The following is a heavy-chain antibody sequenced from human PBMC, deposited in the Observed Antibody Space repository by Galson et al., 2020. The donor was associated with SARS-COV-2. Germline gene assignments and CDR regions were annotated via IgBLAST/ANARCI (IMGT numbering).Heavy chain of an antibody. V-gene: IGHV4-34*01. CDR2: INHSGST. D-gene: IGHD6-13*01. J-gene: IGHJ2*01. CDR3: ARGLPSSSWYQQHWYFDL. CDR1: GGSFSGYY. Sequence: SETLSLTCAVYGGSFSGYYWSWIRQPPGKGLEWIGEINHSGSTNYNPSLKSRVTISVDTSKNQFSLKLSSVTAADTAVYYCARGLPSSSWYQQHWYFDLWGRGTLVTVSS.